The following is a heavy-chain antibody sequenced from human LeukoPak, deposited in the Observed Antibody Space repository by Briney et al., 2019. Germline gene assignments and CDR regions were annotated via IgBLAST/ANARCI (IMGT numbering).Heavy chain of an antibody. CDR3: AKVSGPLGYCSSTSCFDMDV. J-gene: IGHJ6*03. CDR2: IIPILGIA. Sequence: ASVKVSCKASGGTFSSYTISWVRQAPRQGLEWVGRIIPILGIANYAQQFQGRVTINEDKSTSTASMELSSLRAEDTAVYYCAKVSGPLGYCSSTSCFDMDVWGKGTTVTVSS. CDR1: GGTFSSYT. V-gene: IGHV1-69*02. D-gene: IGHD2-2*01.